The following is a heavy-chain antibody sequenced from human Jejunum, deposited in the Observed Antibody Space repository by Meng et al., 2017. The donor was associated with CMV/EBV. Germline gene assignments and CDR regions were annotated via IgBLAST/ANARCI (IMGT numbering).Heavy chain of an antibody. D-gene: IGHD2-2*01. V-gene: IGHV1-18*01. CDR2: ISAYNGNT. Sequence: QVQRVESGAGVKKPGASVKVSCEASGFIFTSYAISWVRQSPGQGLQYMGWISAYNGNTNYAQELQGRVTMTTDTSTSTAYMELRSLRFDDTAVYYCARFYCSSTSCPHVLFDYWGQGTLVTASS. J-gene: IGHJ4*02. CDR3: ARFYCSSTSCPHVLFDY. CDR1: GFIFTSYA.